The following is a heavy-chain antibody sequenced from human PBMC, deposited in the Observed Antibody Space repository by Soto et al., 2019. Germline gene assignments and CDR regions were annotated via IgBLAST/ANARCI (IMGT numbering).Heavy chain of an antibody. Sequence: DVHLVESGGDLVQPGGSLRLSCTASGFSFNDYWMTWVRQAPGRGLEWVANIKQDGTQEFYVASVKGRFTISRDNAKNSLYLQMSTLRSDDKVVYYCAKDGGNDSYYFDFSGRGTLVTVSS. CDR1: GFSFNDYW. CDR3: AKDGGNDSYYFDF. J-gene: IGHJ4*02. D-gene: IGHD3-16*01. CDR2: IKQDGTQE. V-gene: IGHV3-7*03.